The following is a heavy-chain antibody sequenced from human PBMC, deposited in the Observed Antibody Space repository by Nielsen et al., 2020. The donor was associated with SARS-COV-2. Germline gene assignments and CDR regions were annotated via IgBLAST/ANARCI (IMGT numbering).Heavy chain of an antibody. J-gene: IGHJ2*01. Sequence: GESLKISCKGSGYSFTSYWIGWVRQMPGKGLEWMGRIDPSDSYTNYSPSFQGHVTISADKSISTAYLQWSSLKASDTAMYYCARHAYGDYPGDWSSDLWGRGTLVTVSS. CDR3: ARHAYGDYPGDWSSDL. CDR1: GYSFTSYW. CDR2: IDPSDSYT. D-gene: IGHD4-17*01. V-gene: IGHV5-10-1*01.